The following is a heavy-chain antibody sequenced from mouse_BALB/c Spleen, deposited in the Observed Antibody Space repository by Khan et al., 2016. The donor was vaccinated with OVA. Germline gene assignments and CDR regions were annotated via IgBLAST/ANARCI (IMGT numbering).Heavy chain of an antibody. CDR3: PRSNLIYFDY. CDR1: GFNIKDYY. V-gene: IGHV14-1*02. D-gene: IGHD4-1*01. J-gene: IGHJ2*01. Sequence: VQLQQSGTVLVRPGALVRLSCTASGFNIKDYYIHWVKQRPDQGLEWFGWVDPENGNTIYDPNFQGKASITADSSSNTAYLQLSRLTSEVTAVFHCPRSNLIYFDYRGQGTTLTVSS. CDR2: VDPENGNT.